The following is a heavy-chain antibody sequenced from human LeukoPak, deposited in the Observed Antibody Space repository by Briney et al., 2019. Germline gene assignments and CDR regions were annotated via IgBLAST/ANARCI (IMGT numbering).Heavy chain of an antibody. J-gene: IGHJ4*02. CDR1: GFTFSSYS. CDR2: ISSSSSYI. D-gene: IGHD3-3*01. CDR3: ARDRAGYYDFWSGYSQGYYFDY. V-gene: IGHV3-21*01. Sequence: GGSLRLSCAASGFTFSSYSMNWVRQAPGKGLDWVSSISSSSSYIYYADSVKGRFTISRDNAKNSLYLQMNSLRAEDTAVYYCARDRAGYYDFWSGYSQGYYFDYWGQGTLVTVSS.